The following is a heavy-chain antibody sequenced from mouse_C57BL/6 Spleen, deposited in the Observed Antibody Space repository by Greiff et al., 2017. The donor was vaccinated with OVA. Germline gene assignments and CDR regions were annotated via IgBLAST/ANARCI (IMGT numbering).Heavy chain of an antibody. J-gene: IGHJ4*01. CDR2: IYPGDGDT. CDR3: ARRRYGSSSYAMDY. Sequence: VQVVESGAELVKPGASVKISCKASGYAFSSYWMNWVKQRPGKGLEWIGQIYPGDGDTNYNGKFKGKATLTADKSSSTAYMQLSSLTSEDSAVYFCARRRYGSSSYAMDYWGQGTSVTVSS. D-gene: IGHD1-1*01. V-gene: IGHV1-80*01. CDR1: GYAFSSYW.